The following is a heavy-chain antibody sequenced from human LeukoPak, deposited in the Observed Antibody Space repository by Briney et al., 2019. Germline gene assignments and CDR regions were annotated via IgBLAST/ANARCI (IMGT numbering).Heavy chain of an antibody. D-gene: IGHD3-3*01. Sequence: PGGSLRLSCAASGFTSSSYAMSWVRQAPGKGLEWVSAISGSGGSTYYADSVKGRFTISRDNSKNTLYLQMNSLRAEDTAVYYCAKDPMYYDFWSGHTSPWFDPWGQGTLVTVSS. V-gene: IGHV3-23*01. CDR2: ISGSGGST. CDR1: GFTSSSYA. CDR3: AKDPMYYDFWSGHTSPWFDP. J-gene: IGHJ5*02.